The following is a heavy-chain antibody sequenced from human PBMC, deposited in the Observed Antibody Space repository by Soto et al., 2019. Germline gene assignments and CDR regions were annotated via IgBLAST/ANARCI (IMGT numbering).Heavy chain of an antibody. V-gene: IGHV3-33*01. CDR1: GFSFSNYG. CDR3: ARDGIVATTQLGWFDP. CDR2: IWPDGNIE. Sequence: QVQLVESGGGVVQPGRSLRLSCAASGFSFSNYGMHWVRQAPGKGLEWVAVIWPDGNIERYPDSVKGRFTITRDNSKNTLYLQQNSLSVEDTAMYYCARDGIVATTQLGWFDPWGQGTLVIVSS. D-gene: IGHD1-1*01. J-gene: IGHJ5*02.